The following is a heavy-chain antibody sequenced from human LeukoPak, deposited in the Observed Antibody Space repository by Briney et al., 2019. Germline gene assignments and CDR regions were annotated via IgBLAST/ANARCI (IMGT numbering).Heavy chain of an antibody. CDR3: AGDCSSTSCYYKFTGWFDP. D-gene: IGHD2-2*01. CDR2: INAGNGNT. CDR1: GYTFTSCA. V-gene: IGHV1-3*01. Sequence: ASVKVSCKASGYTFTSCAMHWVRQAPGQRLEWMGWINAGNGNTKYSQKFQGRVTITRDTSASTAYMELSSLRSEDTAVYYCAGDCSSTSCYYKFTGWFDPWGQGTLVTVSS. J-gene: IGHJ5*02.